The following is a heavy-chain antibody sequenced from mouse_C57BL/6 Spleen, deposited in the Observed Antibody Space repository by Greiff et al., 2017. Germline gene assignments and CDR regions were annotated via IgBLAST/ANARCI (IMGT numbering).Heavy chain of an antibody. CDR2: INPNNGGT. CDR1: GYTFTDYY. Sequence: EVKLQQSGPELVKPGASVKISCKASGYTFTDYYMNWVKQSHGKSLEWIGDINPNNGGTSYNQKFKGKATLTVDKSSSTAYMELRSLTSEDSAVYYCATYGIYAMDYWGQGTSVTVSS. V-gene: IGHV1-26*01. D-gene: IGHD2-1*01. CDR3: ATYGIYAMDY. J-gene: IGHJ4*01.